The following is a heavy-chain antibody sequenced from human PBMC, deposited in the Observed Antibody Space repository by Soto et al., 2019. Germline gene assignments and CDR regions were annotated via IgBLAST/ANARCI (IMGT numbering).Heavy chain of an antibody. J-gene: IGHJ4*02. CDR3: VSQRSTVPTQAYFDY. CDR2: VYYRGRS. Sequence: SETLSRTCPVSGGSVTNSSYYWGWIRQSPGKVLEWIGSVYYRGRSYSKSSVKSRVTISVDTSKNRFFLSLNSVTASDTAVYVCVSQRSTVPTQAYFDYWGPGALVTVSS. V-gene: IGHV4-39*01. CDR1: GGSVTNSSYY.